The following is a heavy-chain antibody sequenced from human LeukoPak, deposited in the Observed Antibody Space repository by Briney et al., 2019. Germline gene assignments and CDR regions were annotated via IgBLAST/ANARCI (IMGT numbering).Heavy chain of an antibody. CDR2: ISGSGGST. CDR3: AKTYSSGWFYYYYGMDV. Sequence: GGSLRLSCAASKFTFSSYGMSWVRQAPGKGLEWVSSISGSGGSTYYADSVKGRFTISRDNSKNTLYLQMNSLRAEDTAVYYCAKTYSSGWFYYYYGMDVWGQGTTVTVSS. D-gene: IGHD6-19*01. J-gene: IGHJ6*02. V-gene: IGHV3-23*01. CDR1: KFTFSSYG.